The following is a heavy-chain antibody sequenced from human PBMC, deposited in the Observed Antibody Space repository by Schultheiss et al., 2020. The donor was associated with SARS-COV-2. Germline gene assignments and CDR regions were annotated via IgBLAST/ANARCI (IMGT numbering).Heavy chain of an antibody. CDR3: ASNIGGYSSGWYALRSGYFDY. J-gene: IGHJ4*02. D-gene: IGHD6-19*01. Sequence: GGSLRLSCAASGFTFSSYSMNWVRQAPGKGLEWVSYISSSSSTIYYADSVKGRFTISRDNAENSLYLQMNSLRAEDTAVYYCASNIGGYSSGWYALRSGYFDYWGQGTLVTVSS. CDR1: GFTFSSYS. CDR2: ISSSSSTI. V-gene: IGHV3-48*04.